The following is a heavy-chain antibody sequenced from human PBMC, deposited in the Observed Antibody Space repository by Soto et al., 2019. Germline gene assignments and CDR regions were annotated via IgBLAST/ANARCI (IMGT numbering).Heavy chain of an antibody. V-gene: IGHV2-5*02. Sequence: SGPTLVKPTQTLKLTCTFSGFSLSPSGVGVGWIRQPPGKALEWLALIYWDDDKGYSPPLKGRLTIPKDTSKNQVVLTLTNMDPLDTATYYCAHRRHSSGWYSWGGVFDYWGQGTLVTVSS. D-gene: IGHD6-19*01. CDR3: AHRRHSSGWYSWGGVFDY. CDR2: IYWDDDK. CDR1: GFSLSPSGVG. J-gene: IGHJ4*02.